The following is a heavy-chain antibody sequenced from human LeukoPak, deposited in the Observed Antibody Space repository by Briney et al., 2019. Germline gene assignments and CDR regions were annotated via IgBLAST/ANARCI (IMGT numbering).Heavy chain of an antibody. CDR1: GFTVSSNY. D-gene: IGHD1-26*01. V-gene: IGHV3-66*02. Sequence: GGSLRLSCTASGFTVSSNYVSWVRQARGGGMEWVSVIYSGGSTYYADSVKGLFTISTNNSNNTLYLQMNSLRAEYSAVYYCAREVRVGVPIDYWGQGTPVTVSS. CDR3: AREVRVGVPIDY. CDR2: IYSGGST. J-gene: IGHJ4*02.